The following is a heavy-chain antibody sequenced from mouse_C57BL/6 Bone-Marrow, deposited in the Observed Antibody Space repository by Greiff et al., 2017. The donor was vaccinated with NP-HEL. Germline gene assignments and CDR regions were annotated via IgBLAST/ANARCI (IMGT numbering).Heavy chain of an antibody. CDR2: IDPSDSYT. V-gene: IGHV1-59*01. D-gene: IGHD3-2*02. Sequence: VQLQQPGAELVRPGTSVKLSCKASGYTFTSYWMHWVKQRPGQGLEWIGVIDPSDSYTNYNQKFKGKATLTVDTSSSTAYMQRSSLTSEDSAVYYCARNGAAQATGYWGQGTTLTVSS. CDR3: ARNGAAQATGY. J-gene: IGHJ2*01. CDR1: GYTFTSYW.